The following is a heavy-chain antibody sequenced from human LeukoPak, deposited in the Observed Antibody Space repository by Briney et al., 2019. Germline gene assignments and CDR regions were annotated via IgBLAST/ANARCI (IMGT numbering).Heavy chain of an antibody. D-gene: IGHD5-12*01. J-gene: IGHJ4*02. V-gene: IGHV4-38-2*01. Sequence: PSETLSLTCAVSGYSISSGYYWGWIRQPPGKGLEWIGSIYYSGSTYYNPSLKSRVTISVDTSKNQFSLKLSSVTAADTAVYYCARVATTTKPPQRPFDYWGQGTLVTDSS. CDR3: ARVATTTKPPQRPFDY. CDR1: GYSISSGYY. CDR2: IYYSGST.